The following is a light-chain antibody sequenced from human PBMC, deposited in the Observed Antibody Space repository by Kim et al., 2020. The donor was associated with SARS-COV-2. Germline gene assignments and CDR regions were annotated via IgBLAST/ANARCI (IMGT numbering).Light chain of an antibody. V-gene: IGKV3-20*01. J-gene: IGKJ2*01. CDR1: RSMSAGY. CDR2: SAS. Sequence: SPGASATPSCRASRSMSAGYLTWYQQKPGQAPRLLMYSASTRATGIPDRFSGSESGTDFILTINRLEPEDSAFYYCHHLSSSPYYTFGQGTKLEI. CDR3: HHLSSSPYYT.